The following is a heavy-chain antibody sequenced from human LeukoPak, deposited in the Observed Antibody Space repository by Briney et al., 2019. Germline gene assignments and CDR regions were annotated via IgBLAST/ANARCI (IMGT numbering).Heavy chain of an antibody. CDR2: TYYWSTWSN. V-gene: IGHV6-1*01. CDR1: GDSVSNNTAA. CDR3: ARGKPSYYAMDV. J-gene: IGHJ6*02. Sequence: SQTLSLTCAISGDSVSNNTAAWNWIRQSPSGGLEWLGRTYYWSTWSNDYAISVKRRVTINPDTSKNQFSLQLSSVTPEDTAVYYCARGKPSYYAMDVWGQGTTVTVSS.